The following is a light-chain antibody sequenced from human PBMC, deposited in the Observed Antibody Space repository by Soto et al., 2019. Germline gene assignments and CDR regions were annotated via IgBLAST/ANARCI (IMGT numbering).Light chain of an antibody. CDR2: DAS. Sequence: EIVMTQSPATLSVSPGEGATLSCRASQSVNTDLAWYQQKPGQASRLLIYDASNRATGIPARFSGSGSGTDFTLTISSLEPEDFAVYYCQQRSNWLTFGGGTKVDI. V-gene: IGKV3-11*01. CDR1: QSVNTD. CDR3: QQRSNWLT. J-gene: IGKJ4*01.